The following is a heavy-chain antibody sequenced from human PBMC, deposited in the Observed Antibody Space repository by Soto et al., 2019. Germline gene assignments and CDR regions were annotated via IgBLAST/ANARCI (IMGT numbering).Heavy chain of an antibody. V-gene: IGHV3-33*01. CDR3: ARVHRPAEVVVAASPDY. CDR2: IWYDGSNK. J-gene: IGHJ4*02. D-gene: IGHD2-15*01. Sequence: PGGSLRLSCAASGFTFSSYGMHWVRQAPGKGLEWVAVIWYDGSNKYYADSVKGRFTISRDNSKNTLYLQMNSLRAEDTAVFFCARVHRPAEVVVAASPDYWGQGTLVTVSS. CDR1: GFTFSSYG.